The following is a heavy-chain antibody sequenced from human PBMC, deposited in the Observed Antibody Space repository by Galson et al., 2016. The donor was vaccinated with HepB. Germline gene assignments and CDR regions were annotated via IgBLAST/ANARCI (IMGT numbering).Heavy chain of an antibody. V-gene: IGHV3-23*01. Sequence: SLRLSCAASGFTFSSYAMSWVRQAPGKGLEWVSAISGSGGSTYYADSVKGRFTISRDNSKNTLYLQMNSLRAEDTAVYYCAKSIDYGDYLSYYYYGMDVWGQGTTVTVSS. D-gene: IGHD4-17*01. CDR2: ISGSGGST. J-gene: IGHJ6*02. CDR1: GFTFSSYA. CDR3: AKSIDYGDYLSYYYYGMDV.